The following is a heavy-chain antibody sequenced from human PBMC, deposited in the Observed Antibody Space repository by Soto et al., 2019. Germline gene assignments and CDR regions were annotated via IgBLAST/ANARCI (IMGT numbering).Heavy chain of an antibody. Sequence: ASVKVSCKASGYTFIRYGINWVRQAPGQGFEWMGWISGYNGDTNYPQKFQGRVTMTTDKSTTTAYMELRSLRSDDTAVYYCARFTVFGADASPKYNYGMDIWGQGTTVTVSS. V-gene: IGHV1-18*01. J-gene: IGHJ6*02. CDR1: GYTFIRYG. CDR2: ISGYNGDT. CDR3: ARFTVFGADASPKYNYGMDI. D-gene: IGHD3-3*01.